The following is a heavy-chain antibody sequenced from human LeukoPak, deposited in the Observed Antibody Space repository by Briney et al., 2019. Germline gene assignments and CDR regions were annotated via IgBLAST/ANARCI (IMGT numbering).Heavy chain of an antibody. CDR2: IYGGGST. V-gene: IGHV3-53*01. D-gene: IGHD5-18*01. CDR1: GSTVSSSY. J-gene: IGHJ3*02. Sequence: GGSPRLSCAASGSTVSSSYMNWVRQAPGKGLEWVSLIYGGGSTYYADSVKGRFTISRDNAKNSLYLQMNSLRAEDTAVYYCARDFRRGYSYGHDAFDIWGQGTMVTVSS. CDR3: ARDFRRGYSYGHDAFDI.